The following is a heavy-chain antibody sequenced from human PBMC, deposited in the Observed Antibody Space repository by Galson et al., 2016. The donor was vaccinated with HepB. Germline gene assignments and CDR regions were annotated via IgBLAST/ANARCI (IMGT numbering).Heavy chain of an antibody. J-gene: IGHJ3*02. CDR1: GYTFISFG. V-gene: IGHV1-18*01. CDR2: TGTHNGNT. D-gene: IGHD3-10*01. CDR3: ARENWSYGSGADKNVGAFEI. Sequence: SVKVSCKASGYTFISFGISWVRQAPGQGLEWMGWTGTHNGNTYYAQKFRGRVTMTTDTSTSTAYMELRSLTSDDTAVYYCARENWSYGSGADKNVGAFEIWGQGTMVTVSS.